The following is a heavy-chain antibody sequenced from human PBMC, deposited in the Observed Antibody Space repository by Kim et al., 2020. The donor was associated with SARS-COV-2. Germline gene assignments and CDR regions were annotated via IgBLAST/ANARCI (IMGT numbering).Heavy chain of an antibody. V-gene: IGHV1-2*06. CDR1: GYTFTGYY. D-gene: IGHD2-15*01. CDR2: INPDSGDT. Sequence: ASVKVSCKASGYTFTGYYMEWVRQAPGQGLEWMGRINPDSGDTNYAQKFQGRVTMTRDTSVNTAYMDLSSLRSDDTAVYYCAKSGYCSGGRCYLQWFDPWGQGTLVTVSS. CDR3: AKSGYCSGGRCYLQWFDP. J-gene: IGHJ5*02.